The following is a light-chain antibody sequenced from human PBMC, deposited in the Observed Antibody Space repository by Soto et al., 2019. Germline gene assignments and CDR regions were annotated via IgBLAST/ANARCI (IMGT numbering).Light chain of an antibody. CDR3: CSNAGLV. CDR1: SSDAGSHNL. CDR2: EDS. V-gene: IGLV2-23*01. Sequence: QSALTQPASVSGSPGQSITISCTGASSDAGSHNLVSWFQHHPGKAPKLIIYEDSKWPSGVSNRFSGSKSGNTASLTISGLQPEDEADYYCCSNAGLVLGGGTKLTVL. J-gene: IGLJ3*02.